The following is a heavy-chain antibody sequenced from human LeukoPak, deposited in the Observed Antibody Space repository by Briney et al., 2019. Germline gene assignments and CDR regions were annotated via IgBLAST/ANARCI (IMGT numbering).Heavy chain of an antibody. D-gene: IGHD3-16*01. CDR1: GGSIIGYY. J-gene: IGHJ4*02. CDR3: ARDLAGEWGNYFEY. V-gene: IGHV4-59*12. CDR2: VHYSGST. Sequence: PSETLSLTCALSGGSIIGYYWNWVRHRPGRGLKWIGYVHYSGSTKYNSSLNNRVIISIDTSKNQFSLRLTAVPPADTAVYYCARDLAGEWGNYFEYWGQGIVVTVPS.